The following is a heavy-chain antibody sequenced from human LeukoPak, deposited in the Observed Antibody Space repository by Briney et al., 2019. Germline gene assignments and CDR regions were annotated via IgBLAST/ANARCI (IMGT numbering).Heavy chain of an antibody. Sequence: PGGSLRLSSAASGFTFANAWMHWVRQAPGKGLEWVGRIKRTTDGGTTDYAAPVKGRLTISRDDSKNTLYLQMNSLKTEDTAVYYCTTSDNDYIWGSYPFWGQGTLVTVSS. D-gene: IGHD3-16*02. V-gene: IGHV3-15*07. CDR1: GFTFANAW. CDR2: IKRTTDGGTT. CDR3: TTSDNDYIWGSYPF. J-gene: IGHJ4*02.